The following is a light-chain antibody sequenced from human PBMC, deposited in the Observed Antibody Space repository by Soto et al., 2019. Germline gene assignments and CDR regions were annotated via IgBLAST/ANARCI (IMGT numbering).Light chain of an antibody. Sequence: QSALTQPRSVSGSPGQSVTISCTGTSSDVGGYNYVSWYQQHPGKAPKLMIYDVSKRPSGVPVRFSGSKSGNTASLTISGLQAEDEADYYCCSYAGSYTGVFGTGTKLTVL. CDR3: CSYAGSYTGV. V-gene: IGLV2-11*01. J-gene: IGLJ1*01. CDR2: DVS. CDR1: SSDVGGYNY.